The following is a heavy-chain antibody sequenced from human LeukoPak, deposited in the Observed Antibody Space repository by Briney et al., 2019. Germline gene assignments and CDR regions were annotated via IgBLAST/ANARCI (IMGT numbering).Heavy chain of an antibody. D-gene: IGHD3-10*01. J-gene: IGHJ5*02. V-gene: IGHV4-59*01. CDR1: DDSITMYY. CDR3: ARGDYYGSGTNWFDP. CDR2: VDHTGST. Sequence: SETLSLTCSVSDDSITMYYWTWIRQPPGKGLEWIGYVDHTGSTNFNPSLNGRVSISRDTTNNLFSLGLRSVTAADTAVYYCARGDYYGSGTNWFDPWGQGTLVTVSS.